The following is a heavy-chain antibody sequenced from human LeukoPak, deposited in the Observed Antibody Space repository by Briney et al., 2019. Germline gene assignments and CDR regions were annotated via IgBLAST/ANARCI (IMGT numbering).Heavy chain of an antibody. CDR2: IKQDGSDK. D-gene: IGHD3-10*01. CDR3: ARGGHRQKEF. J-gene: IGHJ1*01. V-gene: IGHV3-7*01. Sequence: GGSLRLSCAASGFTFSNYWMTWVRQSPGKGLEWVAIIKQDGSDKYYVDSVKGRFTISRDNAKNSLYLQMSSLRAEDTAVYYCARGGHRQKEFWGQGTPVTVSS. CDR1: GFTFSNYW.